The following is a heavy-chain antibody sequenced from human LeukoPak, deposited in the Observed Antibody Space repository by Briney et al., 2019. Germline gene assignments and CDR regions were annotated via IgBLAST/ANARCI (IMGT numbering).Heavy chain of an antibody. CDR3: ARDKIVGPTTLDY. CDR1: GFTFSGYW. V-gene: IGHV3-7*01. Sequence: PGGSLRLSCAASGFTFSGYWMSWVRQTPEKGLEWVANIKQDGYEKYYVDSVKGRFTISRDNAKNSLYLQMNSLRADGTVIYYCARDKIVGPTTLDYWGQGTLVTVSS. J-gene: IGHJ4*02. CDR2: IKQDGYEK. D-gene: IGHD1-26*01.